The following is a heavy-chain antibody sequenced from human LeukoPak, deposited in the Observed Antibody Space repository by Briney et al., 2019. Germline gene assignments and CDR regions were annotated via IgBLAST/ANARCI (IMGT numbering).Heavy chain of an antibody. D-gene: IGHD2-15*01. J-gene: IGHJ5*02. V-gene: IGHV3-33*01. CDR2: IWYDGSNK. Sequence: PGGSLRLSCAASGFTFSSYGMHWVRQAPGKGLEWVAVIWYDGSNKYYADSVKGRFTISRDNSKNTLYLQMNSLRAEDTAVYYCARDVGYCSGGSCYSWFDPWGQGTLVTVSS. CDR1: GFTFSSYG. CDR3: ARDVGYCSGGSCYSWFDP.